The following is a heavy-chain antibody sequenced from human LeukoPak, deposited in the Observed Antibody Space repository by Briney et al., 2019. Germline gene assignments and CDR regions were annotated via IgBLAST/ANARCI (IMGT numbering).Heavy chain of an antibody. CDR1: GGSISGTSYY. J-gene: IGHJ4*02. CDR3: SRDYVWGTYRYTPYFDY. Sequence: SETLSLTCTVSGGSISGTSYYWGWIRQPPGKGLEWIGSIYYSGNTYYNPSLKSRVTISVDTSKNQFSLKLSSVPAADTAVYYCSRDYVWGTYRYTPYFDYWGQGTLVTVSS. CDR2: IYYSGNT. D-gene: IGHD3-16*02. V-gene: IGHV4-39*02.